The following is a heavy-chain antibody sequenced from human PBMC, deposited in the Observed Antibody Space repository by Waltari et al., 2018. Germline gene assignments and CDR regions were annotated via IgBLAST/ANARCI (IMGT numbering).Heavy chain of an antibody. Sequence: QVQLQESGPGLVKPSGTLSLTCAVSGGSISSSNWWSWVRQPPGKGLEWIGEIYPSGSTNSNPSLKRRVTISVDKSKNQFSLKLSSVTAADTAVYYCARGLFGGWFDPWGQGTLFTVSS. J-gene: IGHJ5*02. V-gene: IGHV4-4*02. CDR2: IYPSGST. CDR1: GGSISSSNW. CDR3: ARGLFGGWFDP. D-gene: IGHD3-16*01.